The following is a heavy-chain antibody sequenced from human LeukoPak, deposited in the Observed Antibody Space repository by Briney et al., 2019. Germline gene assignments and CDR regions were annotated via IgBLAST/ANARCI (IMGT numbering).Heavy chain of an antibody. CDR3: ATDYGGLGTFDY. D-gene: IGHD4-23*01. V-gene: IGHV1-69-2*01. CDR2: VDPEDGET. CDR1: GYTFTDYY. J-gene: IGHJ4*02. Sequence: GASVKVSCKASGYTFTDYYMHWVQQAPGKGLEWMGRVDPEDGETIYAEKFQGRVPITADTSTDTAYMELSSLRSEDTAVYYCATDYGGLGTFDYWGQGTLVTVSS.